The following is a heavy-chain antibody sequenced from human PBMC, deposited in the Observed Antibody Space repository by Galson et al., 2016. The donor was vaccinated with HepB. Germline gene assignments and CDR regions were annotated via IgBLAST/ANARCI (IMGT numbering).Heavy chain of an antibody. CDR2: ISSSSSYI. Sequence: SLRLSCATSGFTFSSYNMNWVRQVPGKGLEWVSSISSSSSYIYYADSVKGRFTVSRDNSKKTLSLQMNALRADDTAFYYCARDSGEYDLWSAYYWGQGTLVTVS. D-gene: IGHD3-3*01. V-gene: IGHV3-21*04. J-gene: IGHJ4*02. CDR3: ARDSGEYDLWSAYY. CDR1: GFTFSSYN.